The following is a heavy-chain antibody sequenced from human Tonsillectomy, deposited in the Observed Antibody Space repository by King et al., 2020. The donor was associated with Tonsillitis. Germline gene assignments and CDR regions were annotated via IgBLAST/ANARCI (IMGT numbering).Heavy chain of an antibody. J-gene: IGHJ4*02. CDR3: GRGSYVYVAPYYFDY. D-gene: IGHD5/OR15-5a*01. V-gene: IGHV4-34*01. Sequence: VQLQQWGAGLLKPSETLSLTCAVYGGSFSGYYWSWIRQPPGKGLEWIGEINHSGSTNYNPSLKSRVTISVDTSKNQFSLKLSSGTAADTAVYYCGRGSYVYVAPYYFDYWGQGTLVTVSS. CDR2: INHSGST. CDR1: GGSFSGYY.